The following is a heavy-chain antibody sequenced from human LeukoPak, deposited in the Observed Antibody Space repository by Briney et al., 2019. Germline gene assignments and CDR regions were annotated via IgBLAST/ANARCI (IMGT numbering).Heavy chain of an antibody. D-gene: IGHD2-2*01. CDR1: GFPFSDYA. Sequence: GGSLRLSCAASGFPFSDYAMTWVRQTPGKGLEWVSVITGGGNGADYADSVKGRFTISRDNSKNTLYLQMYSLRAEDTALYYCAKLGCTGTICYANYWGQGTLVTVSP. CDR3: AKLGCTGTICYANY. J-gene: IGHJ4*02. CDR2: ITGGGNGA. V-gene: IGHV3-23*01.